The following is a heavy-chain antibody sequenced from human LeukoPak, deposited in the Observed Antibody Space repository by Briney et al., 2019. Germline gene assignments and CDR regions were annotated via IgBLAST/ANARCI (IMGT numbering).Heavy chain of an antibody. Sequence: PSETLSLTCTVSGGSISSSSYYWGWIRQPPGKGLEWIGSIYYSGSTYYNPSLKSRVTISVDTSKNQFSLKLSSVTAADTAVYYCARSSGYSSSGGLNWFDTWGQETLVTVSS. V-gene: IGHV4-39*01. CDR1: GGSISSSSYY. CDR3: ARSSGYSSSGGLNWFDT. J-gene: IGHJ5*02. D-gene: IGHD6-13*01. CDR2: IYYSGST.